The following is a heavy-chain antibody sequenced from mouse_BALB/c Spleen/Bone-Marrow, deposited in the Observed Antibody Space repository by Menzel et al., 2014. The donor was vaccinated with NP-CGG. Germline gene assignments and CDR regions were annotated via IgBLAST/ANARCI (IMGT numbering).Heavy chain of an antibody. J-gene: IGHJ2*01. V-gene: IGHV14-3*02. CDR1: GFNIKDTY. CDR3: ANYYYGYYFDY. Sequence: EVQLVESGAELVKPGASVKLPCTASGFNIKDTYMHWVKQRPEQGLEWIGRVDPANGNTKYDPKFQDKATITADTSSNTAYLQLSSLTSEDTAIYYCANYYYGYYFDYWGQGTTLTVSS. CDR2: VDPANGNT. D-gene: IGHD1-1*01.